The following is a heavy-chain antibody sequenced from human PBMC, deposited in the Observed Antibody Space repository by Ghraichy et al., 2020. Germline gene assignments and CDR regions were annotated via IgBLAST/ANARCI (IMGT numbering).Heavy chain of an antibody. CDR2: IWYDGSNK. CDR3: ARDREYCSSTSCYRSGYWYFDL. Sequence: GGSLRLSCAASGFTFSSYGMHWVRQAPGKGLEWVAVIWYDGSNKYYADSVKGRFTISRDNSKNTLYLQMNSLRAEDTAVYYCARDREYCSSTSCYRSGYWYFDLWGRGTLVTVSS. V-gene: IGHV3-33*01. D-gene: IGHD2-2*01. J-gene: IGHJ2*01. CDR1: GFTFSSYG.